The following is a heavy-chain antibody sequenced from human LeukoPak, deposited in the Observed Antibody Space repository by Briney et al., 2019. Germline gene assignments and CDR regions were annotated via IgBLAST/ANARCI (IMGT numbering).Heavy chain of an antibody. CDR3: ATIVVVSLGYYYMDV. J-gene: IGHJ6*03. V-gene: IGHV1-24*01. Sequence: ASVKDSCKVSGYTLTELSMHWVRQAPGKGGKWMGGFDHEDGETIYAQKFQGRVTMTEDTSTDTAYLELGSLRSEDTAVYYCATIVVVSLGYYYMDVWGKGTTVTVSS. CDR2: FDHEDGET. CDR1: GYTLTELS. D-gene: IGHD2-2*01.